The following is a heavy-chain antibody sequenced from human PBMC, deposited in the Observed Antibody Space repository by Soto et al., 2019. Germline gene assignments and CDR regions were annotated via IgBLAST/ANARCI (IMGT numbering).Heavy chain of an antibody. D-gene: IGHD3-10*01. CDR2: INHSGST. V-gene: IGHV4-34*01. CDR1: GGSFSGYH. CDR3: ARGTWVRSAFDI. Sequence: SETLSLTCAVYGGSFSGYHWSWIRQPPGKGLEWIGEINHSGSTNYNPSLKSRVTISVDTSKNQFSLKLSSVTAADTAVYYCARGTWVRSAFDIWGQGTMVTVSS. J-gene: IGHJ3*02.